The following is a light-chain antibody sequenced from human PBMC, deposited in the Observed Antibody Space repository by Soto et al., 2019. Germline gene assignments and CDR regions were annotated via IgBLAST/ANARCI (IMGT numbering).Light chain of an antibody. CDR3: SSYTSTSPWV. CDR2: EAN. Sequence: QSALTQPASVSGSPGQSITISCTGISSDVGGYNYVSWYQQQPGKAPQLIIFEANKRPSGVSNRFSGSKSGNTASLTISGLQAEDESDYYCSSYTSTSPWVFGGGTKVTVL. J-gene: IGLJ3*02. CDR1: SSDVGGYNY. V-gene: IGLV2-14*01.